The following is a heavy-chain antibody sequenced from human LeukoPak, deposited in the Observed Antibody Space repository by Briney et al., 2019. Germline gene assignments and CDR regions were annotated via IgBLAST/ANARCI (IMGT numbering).Heavy chain of an antibody. CDR1: GFTYSDYY. Sequence: GGSLRLSCAASGFTYSDYYMSWIRQAPGKGLEWVSYISSSGSTIYYADSVKGRFTISRDNAKNSLYLQMNSLRAEDTAVYYCARVIFYDSSGYYDYWGQGTLVTVSS. V-gene: IGHV3-11*01. CDR3: ARVIFYDSSGYYDY. CDR2: ISSSGSTI. J-gene: IGHJ4*02. D-gene: IGHD3-22*01.